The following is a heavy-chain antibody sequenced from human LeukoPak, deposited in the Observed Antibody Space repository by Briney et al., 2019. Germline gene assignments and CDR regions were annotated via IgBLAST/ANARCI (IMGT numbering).Heavy chain of an antibody. CDR2: IRPDGNNK. CDR3: ARGSSPWGTFDI. V-gene: IGHV3-30*02. J-gene: IGHJ3*02. Sequence: GGSLRLSCAASGFTFSTYAIHWVRQAPGKGLEWVAFIRPDGNNKNYADSVKGRFTISRDNSKNTLYLQMNSLRAEDTAVYYCARGSSPWGTFDIWGQGTMVTVSS. D-gene: IGHD6-13*01. CDR1: GFTFSTYA.